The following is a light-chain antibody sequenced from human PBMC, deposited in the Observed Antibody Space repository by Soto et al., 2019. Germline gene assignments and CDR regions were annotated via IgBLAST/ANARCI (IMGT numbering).Light chain of an antibody. J-gene: IGKJ1*01. CDR3: QQSFRARS. CDR1: QSISGY. CDR2: AAS. Sequence: DIQMTQSPASLSASVGDRVTISCRASQSISGYLNWYQQKPGKAPELLIYAASTLQTGVPSRFSGSGSGTVFTLSINLLHAEYFATYYCQQSFRARSFGQGTRVQF. V-gene: IGKV1-39*01.